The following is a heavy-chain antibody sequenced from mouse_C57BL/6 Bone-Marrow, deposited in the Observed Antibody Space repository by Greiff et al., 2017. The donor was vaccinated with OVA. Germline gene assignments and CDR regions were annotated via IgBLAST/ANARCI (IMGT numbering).Heavy chain of an antibody. CDR1: GFTFSDYY. CDR3: ARETAQATAWFAY. V-gene: IGHV5-12*01. CDR2: ISNGGGST. D-gene: IGHD3-2*02. J-gene: IGHJ3*01. Sequence: EVKLMESGGGLVQPGGSLKLSCAASGFTFSDYYMYWVRQTPEKRLEWVAYISNGGGSTYYPDTVKGRFTISRDNAKNTLYLQMSRLKSEDTAMYYCARETAQATAWFAYWGQGTLVTVSA.